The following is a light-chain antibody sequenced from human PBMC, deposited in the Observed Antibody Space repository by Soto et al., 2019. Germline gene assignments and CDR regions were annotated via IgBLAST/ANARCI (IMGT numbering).Light chain of an antibody. CDR3: SSYAGSNNWV. J-gene: IGLJ3*02. V-gene: IGLV2-8*01. CDR2: DVT. Sequence: QSVLTQPPSASGSPGQSVTVSCTGSSSDIGDYNYVSWYQQHPGKAPKLMIYDVTKRPSGVPDRFSGSKSGSTASLTVSGLQAEDEADYYCSSYAGSNNWVFGGGTKVTVL. CDR1: SSDIGDYNY.